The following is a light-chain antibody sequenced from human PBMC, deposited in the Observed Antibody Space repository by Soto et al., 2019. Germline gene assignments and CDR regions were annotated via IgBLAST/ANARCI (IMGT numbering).Light chain of an antibody. J-gene: IGLJ1*01. Sequence: QSVLTQPASVSGSPGQSITISCTGTSSDIGAYDYVSWYQQHPGGVPKLLIYDVSSRPSGVSSRFSGSKSGNTASLTISGLQADDESDYYCSCFADSSARDYVFGGGTKLTVL. CDR1: SSDIGAYDY. V-gene: IGLV2-14*03. CDR3: SCFADSSARDYV. CDR2: DVS.